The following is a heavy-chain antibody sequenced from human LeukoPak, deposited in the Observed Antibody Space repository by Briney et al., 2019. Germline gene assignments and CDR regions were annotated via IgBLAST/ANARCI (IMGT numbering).Heavy chain of an antibody. Sequence: PQTLSLTCAVYGGSFSGYYWSWIRQPTGKGLEWIGEINHSGSTNYNRSLKSRVTISVDTSKNQFSLKLSSVTAADTAVYYCARDINYYDSSGYYYAHYWYFDLWGRGTLVTVSS. CDR2: INHSGST. D-gene: IGHD3-22*01. CDR1: GGSFSGYY. J-gene: IGHJ2*01. V-gene: IGHV4-34*01. CDR3: ARDINYYDSSGYYYAHYWYFDL.